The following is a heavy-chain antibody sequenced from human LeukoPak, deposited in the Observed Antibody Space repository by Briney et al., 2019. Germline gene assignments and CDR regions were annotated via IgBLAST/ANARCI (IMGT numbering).Heavy chain of an antibody. D-gene: IGHD3-10*01. J-gene: IGHJ4*02. Sequence: GGSLRLSCVASGFTFEDYSMHWVRQAPGKGLEWVSGISWNSGDIAYADSVKGRFTISRDNAKNYLYLQMNSLRVEDTALYYCAKDMASGGSGSDLGDPYDYWGQGTLGTVSS. V-gene: IGHV3-9*01. CDR1: GFTFEDYS. CDR3: AKDMASGGSGSDLGDPYDY. CDR2: ISWNSGDI.